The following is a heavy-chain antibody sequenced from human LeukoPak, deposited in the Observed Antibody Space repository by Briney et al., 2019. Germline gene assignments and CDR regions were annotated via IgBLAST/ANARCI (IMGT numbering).Heavy chain of an antibody. CDR2: IIPIFGTA. CDR3: ARDRLYCSGGSCYLDY. CDR1: GYSFTSYW. Sequence: KISCKGSGYSFTSYWIGWVRQAPGQGLEWMGRIIPIFGTANYAQKFQGRVTITTDESTSTAYMELSSLRSEDTAVYYCARDRLYCSGGSCYLDYWGQGTLVTVSS. J-gene: IGHJ4*02. D-gene: IGHD2-15*01. V-gene: IGHV1-69*05.